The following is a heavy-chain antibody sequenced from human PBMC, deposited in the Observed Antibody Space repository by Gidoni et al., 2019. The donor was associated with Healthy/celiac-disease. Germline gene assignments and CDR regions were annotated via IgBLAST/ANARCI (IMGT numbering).Heavy chain of an antibody. V-gene: IGHV3-23*01. Sequence: EVQLLESGGGLVQPGGSLRLSCAASGFTFSRYAMSWVRQAPGKGLEWVSAISGSGGSTYYADSVKGRFTISRDNSKNTLYLQMNSLRAEDTAVYYCAKRGIQRVVARPDAFDIWGQGTMVTVSS. CDR1: GFTFSRYA. CDR2: ISGSGGST. D-gene: IGHD5-18*01. CDR3: AKRGIQRVVARPDAFDI. J-gene: IGHJ3*02.